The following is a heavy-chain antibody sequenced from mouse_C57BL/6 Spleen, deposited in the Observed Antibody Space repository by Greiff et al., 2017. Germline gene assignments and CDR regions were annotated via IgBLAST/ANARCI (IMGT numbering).Heavy chain of an antibody. Sequence: EVQLVESGGGLVKPGGSLKLSCAASGFTFSDYGMHWVRPAPEKGLEWVAYISSGSSTISYADTVKGRFTISRDNAKNTLFLQMTSLRSEDTAMYYCARRTVVAPYYFDYWGQGTTLTVSS. J-gene: IGHJ2*01. CDR1: GFTFSDYG. CDR2: ISSGSSTI. D-gene: IGHD1-1*01. CDR3: ARRTVVAPYYFDY. V-gene: IGHV5-17*01.